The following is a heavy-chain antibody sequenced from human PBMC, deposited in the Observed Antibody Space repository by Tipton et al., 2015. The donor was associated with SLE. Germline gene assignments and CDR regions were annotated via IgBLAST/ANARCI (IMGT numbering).Heavy chain of an antibody. D-gene: IGHD1-26*01. J-gene: IGHJ3*02. Sequence: LRLSCTVSGGSISSHYWSWIRQPPGKGLEWIGYIYYSGSTNYNPSLKSRVTISVDTSKNQFSLKLSSVTAADTAVYYCARVEPSGTSRYDIWGQGTMVTVSS. CDR3: ARVEPSGTSRYDI. CDR1: GGSISSHY. CDR2: IYYSGST. V-gene: IGHV4-59*11.